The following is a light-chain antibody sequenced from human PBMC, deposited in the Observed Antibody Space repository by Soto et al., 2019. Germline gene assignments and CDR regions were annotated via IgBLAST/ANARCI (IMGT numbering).Light chain of an antibody. V-gene: IGLV1-40*01. CDR1: SSNIGANYD. CDR3: QSYDSTLSARYV. Sequence: QSVLTQPPSVSGAPGQRVTTSCTGSSSNIGANYDVHWYQQRPGTAPKLLIFANSNRPSGVPDRFSGSKSGTSASLVITGLQAEDEGDYYCQSYDSTLSARYVFGTGTKLTVL. J-gene: IGLJ1*01. CDR2: ANS.